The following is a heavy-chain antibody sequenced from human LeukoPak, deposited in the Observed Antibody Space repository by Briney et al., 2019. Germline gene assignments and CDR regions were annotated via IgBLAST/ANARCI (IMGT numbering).Heavy chain of an antibody. V-gene: IGHV3-23*01. CDR3: AKDVGKWESLHFFDY. Sequence: GGSLRLSCLTSGFTFSTNAMSWVRQAPGKGLEWISGSGSGASTYYADSVTGRFTISRDNSRSTLYLQMNSLRGDDTAVYYCAKDVGKWESLHFFDYWGQGTLVTVSS. J-gene: IGHJ4*02. CDR2: SGSGAST. CDR1: GFTFSTNA. D-gene: IGHD1-26*01.